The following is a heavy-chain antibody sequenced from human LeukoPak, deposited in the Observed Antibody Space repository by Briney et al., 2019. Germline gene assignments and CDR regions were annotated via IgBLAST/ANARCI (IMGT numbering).Heavy chain of an antibody. D-gene: IGHD5-12*01. CDR2: ISSSGSTI. CDR3: ARDAPSGYGVYYFDY. Sequence: TGGSLRLSCAASGFTFSDYYMSWIRQAPGKGLEWVSYISSSGSTIYYADSVKGRFTISRDNAKNSLYLQMNSLRAEDTAVYYCARDAPSGYGVYYFDYWGQGTLVAVSS. J-gene: IGHJ4*02. CDR1: GFTFSDYY. V-gene: IGHV3-11*01.